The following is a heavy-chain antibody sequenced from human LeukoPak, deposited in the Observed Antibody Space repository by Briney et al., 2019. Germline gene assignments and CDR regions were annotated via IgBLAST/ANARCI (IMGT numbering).Heavy chain of an antibody. J-gene: IGHJ1*01. CDR1: GYIFTNYW. CDR3: ARLAFGGVTEYFQH. Sequence: GESLKISCRGSGYIFTNYWIGWVRQMPGKGLEWMGIIYPGGSDTRYSPSFQGQVTISTDKSISTAYLQWSSLKASDTAMYYCARLAFGGVTEYFQHWGQGTLVTVSS. D-gene: IGHD3-16*01. CDR2: IYPGGSDT. V-gene: IGHV5-51*01.